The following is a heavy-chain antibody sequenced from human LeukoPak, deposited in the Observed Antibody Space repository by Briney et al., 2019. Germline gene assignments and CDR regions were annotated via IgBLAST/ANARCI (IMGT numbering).Heavy chain of an antibody. V-gene: IGHV4-39*07. CDR2: IYYSGST. CDR1: GGSISSSSYY. CDR3: ARGAAAGTVIDY. Sequence: SETLSPTCTVSGGSISSSSYYWGWIRQPPGKGLERIGSIYYSGSTYYNPSLKSRVTISVDTSKNQFSLKLSSVTAADTAVYYCARGAAAGTVIDYWGQGTLVTVSS. J-gene: IGHJ4*02. D-gene: IGHD6-13*01.